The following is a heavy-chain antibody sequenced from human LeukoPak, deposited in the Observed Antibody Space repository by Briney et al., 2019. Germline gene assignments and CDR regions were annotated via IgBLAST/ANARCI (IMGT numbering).Heavy chain of an antibody. CDR2: ISWNSGTI. Sequence: GGSLRLSCAASGFTFDNYAMHWVRQAPGKGLEWVSGISWNSGTIGYADSVKGRFTISRDNSKNTLYLQMNSLRAEDTAVYYCAKLASYYYDSSGYYHDAFDIWGQGTMVTVSS. J-gene: IGHJ3*02. CDR3: AKLASYYYDSSGYYHDAFDI. V-gene: IGHV3-9*01. D-gene: IGHD3-22*01. CDR1: GFTFDNYA.